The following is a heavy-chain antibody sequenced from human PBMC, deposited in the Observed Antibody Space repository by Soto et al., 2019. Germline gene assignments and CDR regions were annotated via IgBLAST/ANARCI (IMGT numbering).Heavy chain of an antibody. V-gene: IGHV3-74*01. D-gene: IGHD3-10*01. CDR3: ARGPNGWFGYDY. J-gene: IGHJ4*02. CDR1: GFTFSTSW. CDR2: INSDARTT. Sequence: PGGSLRLSCAASGFTFSTSWMHWVRQAAGKGLVWVSRINSDARTTNYADTAKGRFTISRDNAKNTLYLQMDSLTAEDTAVYYCARGPNGWFGYDYWGQGTLVTVSS.